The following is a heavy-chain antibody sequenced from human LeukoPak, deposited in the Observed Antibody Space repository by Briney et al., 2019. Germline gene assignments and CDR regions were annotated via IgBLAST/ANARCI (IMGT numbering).Heavy chain of an antibody. CDR3: ARVTGYMIEDYFDY. CDR1: GYSISSGYY. V-gene: IGHV4-38-2*02. Sequence: SETLSLTCTVSGYSISSGYYWGWIRQPPGKGLEWIGIIYHSWSTYYNPSPKSRVTISVDTSKNQFSLKLSSVTAADTAVYYCARVTGYMIEDYFDYWGQGTLVTVSS. J-gene: IGHJ4*02. CDR2: IYHSWST. D-gene: IGHD3-22*01.